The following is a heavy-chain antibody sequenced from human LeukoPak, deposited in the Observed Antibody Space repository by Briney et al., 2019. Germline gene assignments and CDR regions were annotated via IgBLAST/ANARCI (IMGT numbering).Heavy chain of an antibody. CDR3: ARAVAAAGDIDY. D-gene: IGHD6-13*01. CDR2: IWYDGSNK. CDR1: GFTFSSYG. J-gene: IGHJ4*02. Sequence: GGSLRLSCAASGFTFSSYGMHWVRQAPGKGLEWVAVIWYDGSNKYYADSVKGRFTISRDNAKNSLYLQMNRLRAEDTAVYYCARAVAAAGDIDYWGQGTLVTVSS. V-gene: IGHV3-33*01.